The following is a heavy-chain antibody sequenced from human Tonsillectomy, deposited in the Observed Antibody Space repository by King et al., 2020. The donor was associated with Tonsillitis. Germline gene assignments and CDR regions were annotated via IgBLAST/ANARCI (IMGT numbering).Heavy chain of an antibody. J-gene: IGHJ6*02. CDR1: GGSFSGYY. CDR2: INHSGST. CDR3: ARGYPRIDCSGGSCYSLGYYYYGMDV. V-gene: IGHV4-34*01. Sequence: VQLQQWGAGLLKPSETLSLTCAVYGGSFSGYYWSWIRQPPGKGLEWIGEINHSGSTNYNPSLKSRVTISVDTSKNQFSLKLSSVTAADTAVYYCARGYPRIDCSGGSCYSLGYYYYGMDVWGQGTTVTVSS. D-gene: IGHD2-15*01.